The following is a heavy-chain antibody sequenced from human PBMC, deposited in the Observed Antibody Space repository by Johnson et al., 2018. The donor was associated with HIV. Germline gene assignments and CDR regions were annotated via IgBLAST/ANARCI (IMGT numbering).Heavy chain of an antibody. CDR1: GFTFGSYW. Sequence: VQLVESGGGLVQPGGSLRLSCSASGFTFGSYWMSWVRQAPGKGLEWVANIKQDGSEKYYVDSVKGRFTISRDNAKNSLYLQMNSLRAEDTAVYYCARDQNIVLMVYAAPGAFDIWGQGTMVTVSS. D-gene: IGHD2-8*01. J-gene: IGHJ3*02. CDR3: ARDQNIVLMVYAAPGAFDI. CDR2: IKQDGSEK. V-gene: IGHV3-7*01.